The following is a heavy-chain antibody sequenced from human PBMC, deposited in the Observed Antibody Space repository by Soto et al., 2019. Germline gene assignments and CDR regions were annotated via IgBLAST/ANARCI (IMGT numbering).Heavy chain of an antibody. V-gene: IGHV3-30*18. CDR1: RFTFSDYG. D-gene: IGHD2-2*01. CDR2: ISHDGGNE. CDR3: AKSVQYSKGTSCSPEAFDI. Sequence: QVQLVESGGGVVQPGRSLRLSCAASRFTFSDYGMHWVRQAPGKGLEWVAAISHDGGNEYYAESLKSRFTISRDNSNYTLYLQMNSLRTEDTALYYCAKSVQYSKGTSCSPEAFDIWGQGTGVTVSS. J-gene: IGHJ3*02.